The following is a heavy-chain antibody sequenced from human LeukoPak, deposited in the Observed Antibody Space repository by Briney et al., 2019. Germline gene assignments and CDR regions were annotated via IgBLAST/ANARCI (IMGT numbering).Heavy chain of an antibody. CDR2: IIPIFGTA. Sequence: PVASVKVSCKASGGTFSSYAISWVRQAPGQGLERMGGIIPIFGTANYAQKFQGRVTITADESTSTAYMELSSLRSEDTAVYYCARDPLGIVVVPAAIRYYYYMDVWGKGTTVTVSS. J-gene: IGHJ6*03. CDR1: GGTFSSYA. CDR3: ARDPLGIVVVPAAIRYYYYMDV. D-gene: IGHD2-2*01. V-gene: IGHV1-69*13.